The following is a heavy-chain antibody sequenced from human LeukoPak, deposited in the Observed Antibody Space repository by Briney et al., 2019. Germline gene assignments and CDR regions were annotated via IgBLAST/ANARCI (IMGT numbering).Heavy chain of an antibody. D-gene: IGHD5-12*01. J-gene: IGHJ4*02. CDR3: ARDPDIVATIGDYYFDY. V-gene: IGHV3-48*03. CDR2: ISSSGSTI. Sequence: GGSLRLSCAASGFTFSSYEMNWVRQAPGKGLEWVSYISSSGSTIYYADSVKGRFTISRDNAKNSLYLQMNSLRAEDTAVYYCARDPDIVATIGDYYFDYWGQGTLVTVSS. CDR1: GFTFSSYE.